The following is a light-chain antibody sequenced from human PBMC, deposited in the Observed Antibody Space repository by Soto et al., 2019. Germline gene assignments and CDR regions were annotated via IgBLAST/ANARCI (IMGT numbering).Light chain of an antibody. Sequence: EIVMTQSPATLSVSPGERATLSCRASQSVSSNLAWYQQKPGQAPRLLIYGASTRATGIPARFSGSGSGTEFPLTISSLQSEDFAVYYWQQYNTWPPSTFGQGTKLEIK. J-gene: IGKJ2*01. CDR3: QQYNTWPPST. CDR1: QSVSSN. CDR2: GAS. V-gene: IGKV3-15*01.